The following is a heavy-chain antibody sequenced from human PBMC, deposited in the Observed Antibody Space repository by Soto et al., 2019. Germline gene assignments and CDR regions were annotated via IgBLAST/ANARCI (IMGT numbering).Heavy chain of an antibody. J-gene: IGHJ4*02. CDR1: GGSISSSNW. D-gene: IGHD6-19*01. CDR2: IYHSGST. CDR3: ARLPYSSGWYAVDY. Sequence: SETLSLTCAVSGGSISSSNWWSWVRQPPGKGLEWIGEIYHSGSTNYNPSLKSRVTISVDKSKNQFSLKLSSVTAADTAVYYCARLPYSSGWYAVDYWGQGTLVTSPQ. V-gene: IGHV4-4*02.